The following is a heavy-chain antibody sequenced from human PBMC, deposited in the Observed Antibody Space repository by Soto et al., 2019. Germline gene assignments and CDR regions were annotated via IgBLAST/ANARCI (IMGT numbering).Heavy chain of an antibody. V-gene: IGHV4-31*03. D-gene: IGHD5-12*01. CDR3: ARDSTMTSTWRGLDV. CDR1: GGSISTRDYF. Sequence: QVQLQESGPGLVKPSHTLSLSCTVSGGSISTRDYFWGWVRQPPGKGLEWIGYIFYSGSTYYNPSLQIRLTISVDTSKNQFSLRLASVTAADTAVYYCARDSTMTSTWRGLDVWGQGTTVTVSS. J-gene: IGHJ6*02. CDR2: IFYSGST.